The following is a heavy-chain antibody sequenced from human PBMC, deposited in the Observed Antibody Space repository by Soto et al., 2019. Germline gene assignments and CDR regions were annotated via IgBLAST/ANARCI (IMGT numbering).Heavy chain of an antibody. CDR1: GFSFRKYA. Sequence: GGSLRLSCVGSGFSFRKYAMNWVRQAPGKGLEWVSGISGSGGSGRGFYADPVKGRFTISRDNSKNTLYLEMNSLRAEDTAVYYCAKDLDDYSSAIDFWGQGTLVTVS. V-gene: IGHV3-23*01. CDR3: AKDLDDYSSAIDF. D-gene: IGHD4-4*01. CDR2: ISGSGGSGRG. J-gene: IGHJ4*02.